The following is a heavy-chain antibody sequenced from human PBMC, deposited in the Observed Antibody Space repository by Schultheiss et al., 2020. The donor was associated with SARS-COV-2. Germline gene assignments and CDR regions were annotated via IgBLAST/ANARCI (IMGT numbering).Heavy chain of an antibody. J-gene: IGHJ6*02. CDR1: GGSISSSSYY. CDR3: ARDRSGAAAEGIDYYYYGMDV. V-gene: IGHV4-39*02. CDR2: IYYSGST. D-gene: IGHD6-13*01. Sequence: SQTLSLTCTVSGGSISSSSYYWGWIRQPPGKGLEWIGSIYYSGSTYYNPSLKSRVTISVDTSKNQFSLKLSSVTAADTAVYYCARDRSGAAAEGIDYYYYGMDVWGQGTTVTVSS.